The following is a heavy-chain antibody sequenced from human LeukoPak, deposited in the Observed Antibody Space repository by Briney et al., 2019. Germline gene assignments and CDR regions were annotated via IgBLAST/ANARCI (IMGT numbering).Heavy chain of an antibody. CDR1: GFTFSSYS. J-gene: IGHJ4*02. CDR3: ASNLEWLSSYYFDY. CDR2: ISSSSGYI. D-gene: IGHD3-3*01. V-gene: IGHV3-21*01. Sequence: SGGSLRLSCAASGFTFSSYSMHWVRQAPGKGLEWVSFISSSSGYIYYADSVKGRFTISRDNAKNSLYLQMNSLRAEDTAVYYCASNLEWLSSYYFDYWGQGTLVTVSS.